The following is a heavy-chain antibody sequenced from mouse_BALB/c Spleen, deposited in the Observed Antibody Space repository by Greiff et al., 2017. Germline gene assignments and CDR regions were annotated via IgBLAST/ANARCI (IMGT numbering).Heavy chain of an antibody. D-gene: IGHD2-3*01. V-gene: IGHV3-2*02. CDR1: GYSITSDYA. CDR3: ARDDGYDYYAMDY. Sequence: EVMLVESGPGLVKPSQSLSLTCTVTGYSITSDYAWNWIRQFPGNKLEWMGYISYSGSTSYNPSLKSRISITRDTSKNQFFLQLNSVTTEDTATYYCARDDGYDYYAMDYWGQGTSVTVSS. CDR2: ISYSGST. J-gene: IGHJ4*01.